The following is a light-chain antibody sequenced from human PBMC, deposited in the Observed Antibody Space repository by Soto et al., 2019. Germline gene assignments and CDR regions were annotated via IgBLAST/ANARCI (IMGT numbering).Light chain of an antibody. V-gene: IGKV2-28*01. CDR1: QTLLHTNGFFY. CDR3: MQALQTPPWT. Sequence: EIVMTQSPLSLSVTPGEPASISCRSSQTLLHTNGFFYLDWYLQKPGQPPQLLINLGSNRASGVPDTFSGSGSGTDFTLKISRVEAEDVGVYFCMQALQTPPWTFGQGTKVEIK. J-gene: IGKJ1*01. CDR2: LGS.